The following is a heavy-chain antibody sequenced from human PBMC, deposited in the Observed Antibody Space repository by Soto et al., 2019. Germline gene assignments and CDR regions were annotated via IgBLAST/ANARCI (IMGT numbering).Heavy chain of an antibody. J-gene: IGHJ4*02. CDR1: GFTFSSYG. D-gene: IGHD3-9*01. CDR3: ARTHDIAPYYFDY. V-gene: IGHV3-33*01. CDR2: IWYDGTNK. Sequence: QVQLVESGGGVVQPGRSLRLSCAASGFTFSSYGMHWVRQAPGKGLEWVAVIWYDGTNKYYADSVKGRFTISRDNSKNTLYLQMNSLRAEDTAVYYCARTHDIAPYYFDYWVQGSLVTVSS.